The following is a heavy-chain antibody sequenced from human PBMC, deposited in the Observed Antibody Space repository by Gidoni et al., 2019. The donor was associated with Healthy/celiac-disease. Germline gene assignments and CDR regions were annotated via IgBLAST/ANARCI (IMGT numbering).Heavy chain of an antibody. CDR1: GFTFSSYA. CDR3: ARGKQYSSGYGNY. D-gene: IGHD6-19*01. V-gene: IGHV3-30*01. CDR2: ISYDGSNK. J-gene: IGHJ4*02. Sequence: QVQLVESGGDVVQPGRSLRLSCAASGFTFSSYAMHWVRQAPGKGLEWVAVISYDGSNKYYADSVKGRFTTSRDNSKNTLYLQMNSLRAEDTAVYYCARGKQYSSGYGNYWGQGTLVTVSS.